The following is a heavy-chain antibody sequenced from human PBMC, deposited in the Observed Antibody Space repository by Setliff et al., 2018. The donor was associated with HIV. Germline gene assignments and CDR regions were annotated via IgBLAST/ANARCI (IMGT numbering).Heavy chain of an antibody. J-gene: IGHJ4*02. D-gene: IGHD3-3*01. CDR3: ARYNFRRGYWDYFDY. V-gene: IGHV2-26*01. CDR2: IFPNDEK. CDR1: GFSPSNTRMG. Sequence: SGPTLVNPTETLTLICTVSGFSPSNTRMGVSWIRQPPGKALEWLAHIFPNDEKSYSASLKSRVTISEDTSKSQVVLTMTNMDPLDTATYFCARYNFRRGYWDYFDYWGQGTQVTVSS.